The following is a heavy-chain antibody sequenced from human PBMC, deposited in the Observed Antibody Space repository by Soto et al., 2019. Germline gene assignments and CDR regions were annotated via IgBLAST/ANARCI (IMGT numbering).Heavy chain of an antibody. CDR3: AKNGHPPYYYYGMDV. D-gene: IGHD2-8*01. V-gene: IGHV1-18*01. CDR2: ISGYNGDT. CDR1: GYSFTTYG. Sequence: SVKVSCKASGYSFTTYGISWVRQAPGQGLEWMGWISGYNGDTSNAQNFQDRVTMTIDRSTTTAYLELRSLTSDDTAVYYCAKNGHPPYYYYGMDVWGQGTTLTVSS. J-gene: IGHJ6*02.